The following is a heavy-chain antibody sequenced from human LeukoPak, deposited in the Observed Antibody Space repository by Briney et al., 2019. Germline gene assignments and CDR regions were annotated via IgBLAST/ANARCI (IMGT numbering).Heavy chain of an antibody. D-gene: IGHD3/OR15-3a*01. CDR2: IYYRGDI. CDR1: DGSIRTYY. J-gene: IGHJ4*02. V-gene: IGHV4-59*03. Sequence: SETLSLTCSVSDGSIRTYYWSWIRQSPGQGLEWIGNIYYRGDINYNPSLKSRVIISIDTSKNQFSLKVTSLTAADTAVYYCATNKDWAEADWGQGTLVTVSS. CDR3: ATNKDWAEAD.